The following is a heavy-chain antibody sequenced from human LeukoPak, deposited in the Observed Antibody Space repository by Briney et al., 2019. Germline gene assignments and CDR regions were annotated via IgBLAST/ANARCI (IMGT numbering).Heavy chain of an antibody. J-gene: IGHJ4*02. CDR2: IYYSGST. Sequence: SETLSLTCTVSGGSISSYYWSWIRQPPGKGLEWIGYIYYSGSTNYKPSLKSRVTMSVDTSKGQFSLKLRSVTAADTAVYYCARDVVAAAGTWDYWGQGTLVTVSS. CDR3: ARDVVAAAGTWDY. V-gene: IGHV4-59*12. D-gene: IGHD6-13*01. CDR1: GGSISSYY.